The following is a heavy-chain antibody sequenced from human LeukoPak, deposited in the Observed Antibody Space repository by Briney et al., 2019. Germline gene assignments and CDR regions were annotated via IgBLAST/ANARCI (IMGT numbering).Heavy chain of an antibody. Sequence: GGSLRLSCEGSGFTFNRYWMSWVRQAPGKGLEWVANIKEDGGEKYHVDSVKGRFTISRDNAKNLVYLQMNSLRVEDTAVYYCARDWNYYNYFEYWGQGTLVTVSS. D-gene: IGHD3-10*01. V-gene: IGHV3-7*04. CDR2: IKEDGGEK. CDR1: GFTFNRYW. J-gene: IGHJ4*02. CDR3: ARDWNYYNYFEY.